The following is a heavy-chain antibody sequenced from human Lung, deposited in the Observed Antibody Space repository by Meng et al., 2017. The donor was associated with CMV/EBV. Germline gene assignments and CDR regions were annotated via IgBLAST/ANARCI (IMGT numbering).Heavy chain of an antibody. Sequence: GESXKISCTASGFTFGDYPMTWVRQAPGKGLEWIGFIRNKGYGGTTEYAASVKGRFIISRDDSRSIAYLQMNSLKTEDTAVYYCARGEFKSSSSLYYWGQGXLVTVSS. J-gene: IGHJ4*02. D-gene: IGHD6-6*01. CDR1: GFTFGDYP. V-gene: IGHV3-49*04. CDR2: IRNKGYGGTT. CDR3: ARGEFKSSSSLYY.